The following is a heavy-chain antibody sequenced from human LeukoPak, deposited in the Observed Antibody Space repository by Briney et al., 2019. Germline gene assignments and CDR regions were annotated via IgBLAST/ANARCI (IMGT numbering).Heavy chain of an antibody. CDR1: GFTFSSHW. D-gene: IGHD1-1*01. V-gene: IGHV3-74*01. CDR2: INRDGSIT. CDR3: ARDYNYNPPDY. J-gene: IGHJ4*02. Sequence: GGSLRLSCAPSGFTFSSHWMHWVRQAPGKGLVWVSRINRDGSITACADGAQGRFTISRDSAKNTLYLQMNSLRVEDTAVYYCARDYNYNPPDYWGQGSLVTVSS.